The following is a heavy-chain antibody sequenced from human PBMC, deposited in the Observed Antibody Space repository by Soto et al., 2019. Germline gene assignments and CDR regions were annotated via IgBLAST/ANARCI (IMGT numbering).Heavy chain of an antibody. CDR1: GGTFSSYT. J-gene: IGHJ3*02. V-gene: IGHV1-69*02. Sequence: GASVKVSCKASGGTFSSYTISWVRQAPGQGLEWMGRIIPILGIANYAQKFQGRVTITADKSTSTAYMELSSLRSEDTAVYYCASPFTIFGVVTGPHDAFDIWGQGTMVTVSS. CDR3: ASPFTIFGVVTGPHDAFDI. D-gene: IGHD3-3*01. CDR2: IIPILGIA.